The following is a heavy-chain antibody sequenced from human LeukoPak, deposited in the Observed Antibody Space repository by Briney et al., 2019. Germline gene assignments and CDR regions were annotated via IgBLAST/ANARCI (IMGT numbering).Heavy chain of an antibody. Sequence: PGGSLRLSCAASGFTFTTYWLGWVRQPPGKGLEWVANIKQDGTEKYYVDSVKGRFTISRDNAKNSLYLQMNSLRAEDTALYYCAKAPEPEYSSSWYSFDYWGQGTLVTVSS. J-gene: IGHJ4*02. CDR2: IKQDGTEK. CDR3: AKAPEPEYSSSWYSFDY. CDR1: GFTFTTYW. D-gene: IGHD6-13*01. V-gene: IGHV3-7*03.